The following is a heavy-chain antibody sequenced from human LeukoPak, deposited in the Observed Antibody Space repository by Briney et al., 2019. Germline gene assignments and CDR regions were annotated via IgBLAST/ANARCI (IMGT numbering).Heavy chain of an antibody. CDR2: IYYNGNT. CDR1: GASISSSY. Sequence: PSETLSLTCTVSGASISSSYWSWIRQPPGKRLEWIGYIYYNGNTNSNPSLKSRVTISADTSKNRFSLKLSSVTAADTAIYYCVRGNYDNRGYSNAFDIWGQGTMVPVSS. V-gene: IGHV4-59*01. CDR3: VRGNYDNRGYSNAFDI. D-gene: IGHD3-22*01. J-gene: IGHJ3*02.